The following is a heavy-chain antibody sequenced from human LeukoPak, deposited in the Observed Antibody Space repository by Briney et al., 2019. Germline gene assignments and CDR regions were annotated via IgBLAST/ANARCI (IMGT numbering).Heavy chain of an antibody. CDR2: INHSGST. D-gene: IGHD6-19*01. Sequence: SETLSLTCAVYGGSLSGYYWSWIRQPPGKGLEWIGEINHSGSTNYNPSLKSRVTISVDTSKNQFSLKLSSVTAADTAVYYCARDSSGIFDYWGQGTLVTVSS. CDR1: GGSLSGYY. V-gene: IGHV4-34*01. CDR3: ARDSSGIFDY. J-gene: IGHJ4*02.